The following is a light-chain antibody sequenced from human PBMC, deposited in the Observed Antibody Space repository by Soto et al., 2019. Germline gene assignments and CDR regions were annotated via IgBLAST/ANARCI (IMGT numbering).Light chain of an antibody. CDR2: DVR. V-gene: IGLV2-14*01. Sequence: QSALTQPASVSGSPGQSITISCTGTSIDVGGYNYVSWYQQHPGKAPKLMIYDVRNRPSGVANRFSGSKSVNTASLTISGLQADDEADYYCSSYTTLSTYVFGTGTKLTVL. CDR3: SSYTTLSTYV. J-gene: IGLJ1*01. CDR1: SIDVGGYNY.